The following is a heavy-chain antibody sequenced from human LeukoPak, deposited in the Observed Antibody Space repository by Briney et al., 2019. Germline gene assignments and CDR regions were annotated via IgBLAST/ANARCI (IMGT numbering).Heavy chain of an antibody. CDR3: ARGLTKFYFDY. CDR1: GYTFTGFY. D-gene: IGHD3-3*01. V-gene: IGHV1-2*02. Sequence: GASVRVSCKASGYTFTGFYIHWLRQAPGQGLEWMGWIDPNSGGTNYAQKFQGRVTMTRDTSTSTVYMELSSLRSEDTAVYYCARGLTKFYFDYWGQGTLVTVPS. CDR2: IDPNSGGT. J-gene: IGHJ4*02.